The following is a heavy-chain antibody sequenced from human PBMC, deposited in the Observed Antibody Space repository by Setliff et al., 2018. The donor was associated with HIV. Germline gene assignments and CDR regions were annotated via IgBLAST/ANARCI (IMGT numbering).Heavy chain of an antibody. CDR1: GGSISPYY. V-gene: IGHV4-59*01. CDR3: ARGGASSKYLDP. J-gene: IGHJ5*02. D-gene: IGHD2-15*01. CDR2: ISDSGTT. Sequence: SETLSLTCTVSGGSISPYYWSWIRQPPGKGLEWTAWISDSGTTNYNPSLKSRVTLSVDTSKNQFSPSLTSVTGADTSVYYCARGGASSKYLDPWGQGTLVTVSS.